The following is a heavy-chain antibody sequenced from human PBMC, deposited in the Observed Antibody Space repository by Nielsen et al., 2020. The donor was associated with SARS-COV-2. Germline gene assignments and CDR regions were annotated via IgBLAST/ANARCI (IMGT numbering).Heavy chain of an antibody. CDR3: ARDPSVGLLDKSYYYYGMDV. CDR1: GFTFSNAW. J-gene: IGHJ6*02. CDR2: IKSKTDGGTT. Sequence: GGSLRLSCAASGFTFSNAWMSWVRQAPGKGLEWVGRIKSKTDGGTTDYAAPVKGRFTISRDDSKNTLYLQMNSLRAEDTAVYYCARDPSVGLLDKSYYYYGMDVWGQGTTVTVSS. D-gene: IGHD3/OR15-3a*01. V-gene: IGHV3-15*01.